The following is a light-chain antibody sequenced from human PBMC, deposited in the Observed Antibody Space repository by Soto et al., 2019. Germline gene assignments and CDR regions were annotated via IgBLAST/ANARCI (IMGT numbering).Light chain of an antibody. Sequence: QSVLTQPPSVSAAPGQKVAISCSGSSSNIGGNSVSWYQQLPGTAPKLLIYSNDQRPSGVPDRFSASKSGTSASLAISGLQSEDEADYYCASWDDSLNGHVFGTGTKVTVL. CDR3: ASWDDSLNGHV. CDR1: SSNIGGNS. V-gene: IGLV1-44*01. CDR2: SND. J-gene: IGLJ1*01.